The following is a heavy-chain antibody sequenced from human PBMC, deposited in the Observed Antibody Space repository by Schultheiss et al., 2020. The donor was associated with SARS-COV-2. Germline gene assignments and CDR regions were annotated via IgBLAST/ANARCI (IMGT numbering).Heavy chain of an antibody. CDR1: GYTFTGYY. CDR3: ARVVGRYCSSTSCYNDAFDI. Sequence: ASVKVSCKASGYTFTGYYMHWVRQAPGQGLEWMGWINPNSGGTNYAQKFQGRVTMTRDTSISTAYMELSSLRSQDTAVYYCARVVGRYCSSTSCYNDAFDIWGQGTMVTVSS. D-gene: IGHD2-2*01. CDR2: INPNSGGT. V-gene: IGHV1-2*02. J-gene: IGHJ3*02.